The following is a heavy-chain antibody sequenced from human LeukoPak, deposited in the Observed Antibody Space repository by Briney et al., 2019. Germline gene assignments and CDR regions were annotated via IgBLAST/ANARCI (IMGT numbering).Heavy chain of an antibody. CDR2: ITSDGSVT. Sequence: PSGTLSLSCAASGFTFSTFWMHWVRQAPGKGLVWVSRITSDGSVTSYADSVKGRITISRDNTKNTVDLQMNSLRAEDTAVYYCASFACSSGTCYDYFDYWGQGSLVTASS. J-gene: IGHJ4*02. CDR3: ASFACSSGTCYDYFDY. V-gene: IGHV3-74*01. CDR1: GFTFSTFW. D-gene: IGHD2-15*01.